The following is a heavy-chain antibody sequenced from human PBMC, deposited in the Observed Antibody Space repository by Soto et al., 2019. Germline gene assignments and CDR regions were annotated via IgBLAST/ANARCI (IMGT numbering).Heavy chain of an antibody. V-gene: IGHV3-48*02. CDR3: ARDSSAAARRGGMDV. J-gene: IGHJ6*02. Sequence: EVQLVESGGGLVQPGGSLRLSCAASGFTFSTYSMNWVRQAPGKGLEWVSYISNTGGTRYYADSVKGRITISRDNAKKSRSLQLTSLSQEDTAVYYCARDSSAAARRGGMDVWGQGITVTVSS. CDR1: GFTFSTYS. CDR2: ISNTGGTR. D-gene: IGHD6-6*01.